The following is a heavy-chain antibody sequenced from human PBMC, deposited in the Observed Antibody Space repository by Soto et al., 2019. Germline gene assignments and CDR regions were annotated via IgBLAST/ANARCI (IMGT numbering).Heavy chain of an antibody. Sequence: GGSLRLSCAASGFTFSSYSMNWVRQAPGKGLEWVSSISSTSNYIYYADSVKGRFTISRDNARESVFLQMNSLRAEDTAVYYCTRDKGQYDDFSIDYWGQGTLVTVSS. D-gene: IGHD4-17*01. V-gene: IGHV3-21*01. CDR1: GFTFSSYS. CDR3: TRDKGQYDDFSIDY. J-gene: IGHJ4*02. CDR2: ISSTSNYI.